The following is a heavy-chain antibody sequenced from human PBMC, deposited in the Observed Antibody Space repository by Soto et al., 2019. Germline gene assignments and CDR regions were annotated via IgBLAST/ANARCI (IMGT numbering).Heavy chain of an antibody. CDR2: VYYSGTT. Sequence: ETLSLTCSVSGGSVSNKTYYWSWIRQPPGKRLEWIGYVYYSGTTNYNPSLKSRVTISIDMSKNQFSLRLSSVTAADAALYYCARTTAVPNTPRSRYFFDFWGQGTLVTVSS. V-gene: IGHV4-61*01. D-gene: IGHD3-9*01. CDR3: ARTTAVPNTPRSRYFFDF. J-gene: IGHJ4*02. CDR1: GGSVSNKTYY.